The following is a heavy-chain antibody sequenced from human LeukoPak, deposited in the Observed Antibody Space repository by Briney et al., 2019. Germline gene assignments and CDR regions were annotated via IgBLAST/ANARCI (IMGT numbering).Heavy chain of an antibody. CDR2: ISGSCGST. Sequence: GGSLRLSCAASGFTFSSYGMSWVRQAPGKGLEWVSAISGSCGSTYYADSVKGRFTISRDNSKNTLYLQMNSLRADDTALYYCAKVSVGSLWFGELWPRSADNWFDPWGQGTLVTVSS. V-gene: IGHV3-23*01. J-gene: IGHJ5*02. CDR3: AKVSVGSLWFGELWPRSADNWFDP. D-gene: IGHD3-10*01. CDR1: GFTFSSYG.